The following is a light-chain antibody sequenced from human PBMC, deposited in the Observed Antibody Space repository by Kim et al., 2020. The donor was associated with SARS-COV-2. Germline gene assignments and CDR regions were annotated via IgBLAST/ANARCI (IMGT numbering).Light chain of an antibody. V-gene: IGKV3-15*01. CDR1: ENIANH. J-gene: IGKJ1*01. Sequence: EIVMTQSPATLSVSPGERATLSCRASENIANHLAWYQQKPGQTPRLLIYGSSITATGIPARFSGSGSGTEFTLTISSLQSEDFAVYYCQQFRNWPRTFGQGTKVDIK. CDR2: GSS. CDR3: QQFRNWPRT.